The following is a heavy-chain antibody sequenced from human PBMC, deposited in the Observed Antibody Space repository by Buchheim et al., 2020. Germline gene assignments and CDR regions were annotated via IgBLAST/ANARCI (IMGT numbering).Heavy chain of an antibody. J-gene: IGHJ2*01. CDR3: ASVVYATQEHWYFDL. D-gene: IGHD2-8*02. CDR1: GGSISSYY. Sequence: QVQLQESGPGLVKPSETLSLTCTVSGGSISSYYWSWIRQPPGKGLEWIGYTYYSGSTNYNPSLKSRVTISVDTSKNQFPLKLSSVTAADTAVYYCASVVYATQEHWYFDLWGRGTL. CDR2: TYYSGST. V-gene: IGHV4-59*01.